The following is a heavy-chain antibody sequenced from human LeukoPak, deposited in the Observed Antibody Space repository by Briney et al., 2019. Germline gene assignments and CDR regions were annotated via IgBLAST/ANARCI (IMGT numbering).Heavy chain of an antibody. D-gene: IGHD3-10*01. Sequence: SETLSLTCAVYGGSFSGYYWSWIRQPPGQGLEWIGEINHSGSTNYNPSLKSRVTISVDTSKNQFSLKLSSVTAADTAVYYCARGPLVYYYGSGSYYKNYYYYYMDVWGKGTTVTVSS. CDR2: INHSGST. J-gene: IGHJ6*03. CDR1: GGSFSGYY. V-gene: IGHV4-34*01. CDR3: ARGPLVYYYGSGSYYKNYYYYYMDV.